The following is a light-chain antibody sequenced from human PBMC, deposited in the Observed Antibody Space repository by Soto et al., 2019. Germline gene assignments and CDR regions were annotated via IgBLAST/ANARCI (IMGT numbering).Light chain of an antibody. Sequence: IQMTQSPSSVSASVGDSVTITCRASQLISSWLAWYQVKPGKAPKLLIYGASNRERGVPSRFSGSGSGTLFTLTINSLQPEDFATYYCQQASSFPLTFGGGTEVEV. V-gene: IGKV1-12*01. J-gene: IGKJ4*01. CDR3: QQASSFPLT. CDR2: GAS. CDR1: QLISSW.